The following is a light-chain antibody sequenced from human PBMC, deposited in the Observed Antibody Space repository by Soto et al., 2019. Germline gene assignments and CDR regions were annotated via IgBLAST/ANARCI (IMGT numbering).Light chain of an antibody. V-gene: IGKV3-15*01. CDR3: QQYNNWPLWT. J-gene: IGKJ1*01. CDR2: GAS. Sequence: ETVMTQSPATLSVSPGERATLSCRASQSISINLAWYQQKPGQAPRLLIYGASTRATGIPTRFSGSGSGTEFTLTISSLQSEDFAVYYCQQYNNWPLWTFGRGTKVEIK. CDR1: QSISIN.